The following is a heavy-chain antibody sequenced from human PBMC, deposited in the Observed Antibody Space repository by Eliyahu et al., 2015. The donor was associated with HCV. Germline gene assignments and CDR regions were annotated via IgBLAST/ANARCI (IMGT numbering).Heavy chain of an antibody. D-gene: IGHD3-22*01. CDR2: ISGSGGST. CDR1: GFTFSXYA. CDR3: AKEDHPEYYYDSSGYNTFDY. J-gene: IGHJ4*02. V-gene: IGHV3-23*01. Sequence: EVQLLESGGGLVQPGGSLXLSCAASGFTFSXYAMSWVRQAPGKGLEWVSAISGSGGSTYYADSVKGRFTISRDNSKNTLYLQMNSLRAEDTAVYYCAKEDHPEYYYDSSGYNTFDYWGQGTLVTVSS.